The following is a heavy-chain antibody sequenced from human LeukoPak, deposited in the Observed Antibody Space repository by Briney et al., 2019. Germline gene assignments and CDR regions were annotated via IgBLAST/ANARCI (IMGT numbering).Heavy chain of an antibody. CDR3: VKDMNPGGADV. D-gene: IGHD3-10*01. CDR2: IYWSSSGT. CDR1: VFTFSNYS. V-gene: IGHV3-20*04. J-gene: IGHJ6*02. Sequence: GGCLRLSCTASVFTFSNYSMNWVRQAPWKGLEWVSGIYWSSSGTGYADSVKGRFTVSRDSAKNSLYLQMNSLRPEDTALYYCVKDMNPGGADVWGQGTTVTVSS.